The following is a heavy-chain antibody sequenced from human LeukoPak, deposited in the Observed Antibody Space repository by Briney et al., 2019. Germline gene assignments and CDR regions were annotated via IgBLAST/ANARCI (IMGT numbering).Heavy chain of an antibody. D-gene: IGHD3-10*01. V-gene: IGHV3-11*06. CDR1: GFTFSDYY. CDR2: ISSSSSYT. J-gene: IGHJ4*02. Sequence: GGSLRLSCAASGFTFSDYYMNWIRQAPGKGLEWVSYISSSSSYTNYADSVKGRFTISRDNAKNSLHLQMNSLRAEDTAVYYCARDPDGSGSYYDYWGQGTLVTVSS. CDR3: ARDPDGSGSYYDY.